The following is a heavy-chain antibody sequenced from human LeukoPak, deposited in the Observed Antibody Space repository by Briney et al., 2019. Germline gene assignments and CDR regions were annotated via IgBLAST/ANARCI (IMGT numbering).Heavy chain of an antibody. Sequence: KTSETLSLTCAVSGGSFSSSTYYWGWIRQPPGKGLEWIGTIYYTGTTYYNPSLTSRVTISVVTSKNQFSLKLSSVTAADTAVYYCAREVVIAATYDYWGQGTLVTVSS. V-gene: IGHV4-39*07. CDR3: AREVVIAATYDY. CDR1: GGSFSSSTYY. J-gene: IGHJ4*02. D-gene: IGHD2-15*01. CDR2: IYYTGTT.